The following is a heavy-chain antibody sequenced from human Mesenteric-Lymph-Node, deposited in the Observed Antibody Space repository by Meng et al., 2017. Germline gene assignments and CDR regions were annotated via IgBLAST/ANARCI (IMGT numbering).Heavy chain of an antibody. CDR1: GFTFRDCG. D-gene: IGHD3-22*01. CDR2: IWNDGTTT. V-gene: IGHV3-33*01. CDR3: ARDLSFITQLGQSYFDY. Sequence: GGSLRLSCAASGFTFRDCGMHWVRQAPDKGLEWVAVIWNDGTTTHYADSVKGRFTISRDNSKNTLYLQMNSLRAEDSAVYYCARDLSFITQLGQSYFDYWGQGTPVTVSS. J-gene: IGHJ4*02.